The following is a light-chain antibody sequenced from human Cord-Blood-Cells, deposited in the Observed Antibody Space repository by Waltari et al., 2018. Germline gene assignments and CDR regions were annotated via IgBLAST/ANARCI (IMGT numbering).Light chain of an antibody. CDR3: QQYNNWPPEWT. CDR1: QSVSSN. Sequence: EIVMPQSPATLSVSPGERATLSSRASQSVSSNLTWYQQKPGQAPRLLIYGASTRATGIPARFSGSGSGTEFTLTISSLQSEDFAVYYCQQYNNWPPEWTFGQGTKVEIK. J-gene: IGKJ1*01. V-gene: IGKV3-15*01. CDR2: GAS.